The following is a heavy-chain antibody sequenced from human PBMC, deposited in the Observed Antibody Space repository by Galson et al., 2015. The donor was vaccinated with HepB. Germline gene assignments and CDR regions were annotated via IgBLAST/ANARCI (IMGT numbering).Heavy chain of an antibody. D-gene: IGHD5-24*01. CDR3: ARVGLATISSDGFDV. Sequence: TLSLTCAVYDGSLSGYYWSWIRQPPGKGLEWIGEIHPSGSTSYNPSLKSRVTISVDTSKNQFSLKLTSVIAADTAVYYCARVGLATISSDGFDVWGQGTMVTVSS. CDR2: IHPSGST. CDR1: DGSLSGYY. V-gene: IGHV4-34*01. J-gene: IGHJ3*01.